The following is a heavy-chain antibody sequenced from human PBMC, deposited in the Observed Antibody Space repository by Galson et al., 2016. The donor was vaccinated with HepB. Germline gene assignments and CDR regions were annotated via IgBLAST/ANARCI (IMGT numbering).Heavy chain of an antibody. CDR2: ISPSTAHT. J-gene: IGHJ4*02. CDR3: ARREISTIFDYFDY. D-gene: IGHD5-24*01. Sequence: SVKVSCKGSGYTFASYAISWVRQAPGQGLEWMGRISPSTAHTDYAQKFQGRVTLTTDTSTSTAYMELRSLRSDDTAVYYCARREISTIFDYFDYWGQGTLVTVSS. CDR1: GYTFASYA. V-gene: IGHV1-18*01.